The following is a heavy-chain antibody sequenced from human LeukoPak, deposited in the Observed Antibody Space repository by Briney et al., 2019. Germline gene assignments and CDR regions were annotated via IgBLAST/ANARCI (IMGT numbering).Heavy chain of an antibody. CDR1: GGSISGSSYY. D-gene: IGHD6-13*01. CDR2: IYYTGSS. V-gene: IGHV4-39*01. Sequence: SEIPSLTCTVSGGSISGSSYYWGWIRLPPGKGLEWFGRIYYTGSSYYNPSLKSRVTISVDTSKNQLSLRLRSVTAADTAVYYCARHSPGYPLLSPWGQGPLVTASS. CDR3: ARHSPGYPLLSP. J-gene: IGHJ5*02.